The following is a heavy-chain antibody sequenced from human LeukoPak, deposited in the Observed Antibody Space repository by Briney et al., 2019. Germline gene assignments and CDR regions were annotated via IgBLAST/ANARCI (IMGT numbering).Heavy chain of an antibody. CDR2: IYYSGST. Sequence: SETLSLTCTVSGGSISSSSYYWGWIRQPPGKGLEWIGSIYYSGSTYHNPSLKSRVTISVDTSKNQFSLKLSSVTAADTAVYYCARPSYYDHAFDIWGQGKMVTVSS. V-gene: IGHV4-39*01. CDR3: ARPSYYDHAFDI. J-gene: IGHJ3*02. D-gene: IGHD3-3*01. CDR1: GGSISSSSYY.